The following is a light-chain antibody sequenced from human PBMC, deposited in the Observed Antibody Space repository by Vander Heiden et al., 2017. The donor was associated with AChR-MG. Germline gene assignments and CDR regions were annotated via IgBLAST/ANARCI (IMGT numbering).Light chain of an antibody. Sequence: QSAVTQPASVSGSPGQSITIPCTGTTNDVGGWHVVSWYHQHPGTAPRLLIYDVNNRASGISNRFAGSKAGNTASLTISGLQTEDEGDYYCSSYTINNTVVFGGGTKVTVL. CDR3: SSYTINNTVV. CDR1: TNDVGGWHV. J-gene: IGLJ2*01. V-gene: IGLV2-14*03. CDR2: DVN.